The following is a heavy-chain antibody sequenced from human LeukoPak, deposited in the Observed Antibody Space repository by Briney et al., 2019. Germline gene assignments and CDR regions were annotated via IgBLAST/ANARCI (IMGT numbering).Heavy chain of an antibody. CDR1: GFTFSSYA. J-gene: IGHJ6*02. V-gene: IGHV3-23*01. D-gene: IGHD3-10*01. CDR2: ISGSGGST. Sequence: GGSLRLSCAAPGFTFSSYAMSWVRQAPGKGLEWVSAISGSGGSTYYADSVKGRFTISRDNSKNTLYLQKNSLRAEDTAVYYCAKSNYGSGSYLFYYYGMDVWGQGTTVTVSS. CDR3: AKSNYGSGSYLFYYYGMDV.